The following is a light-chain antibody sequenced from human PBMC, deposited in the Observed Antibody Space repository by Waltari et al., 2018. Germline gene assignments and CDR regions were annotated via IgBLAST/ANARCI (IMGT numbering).Light chain of an antibody. CDR2: GNT. V-gene: IGLV1-40*01. J-gene: IGLJ3*02. CDR1: SANIGAGHG. Sequence: QSVLTQPPSMSGAPGQSVTISCTGSSANIGAGHGVHLYQVFPGTAPKILIYGNTNRPSGVPDRFACSKSDTSASLAIGGLQAEDEADYYCQSFDIRLSGGVVFGGGTKVTVL. CDR3: QSFDIRLSGGVV.